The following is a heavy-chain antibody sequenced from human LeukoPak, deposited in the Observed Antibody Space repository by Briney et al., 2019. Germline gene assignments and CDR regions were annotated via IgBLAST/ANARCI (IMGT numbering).Heavy chain of an antibody. Sequence: ASVKVSCKASGGTFSSYAISWVRQAPGQGLEWMGGIIPLFGTANYAQKFQGRVTITADESTSTAYMELSSLRSEDTAVYYCVLIGATRYWGQGTLVTVSS. J-gene: IGHJ4*02. V-gene: IGHV1-69*13. CDR2: IIPLFGTA. D-gene: IGHD2/OR15-2a*01. CDR1: GGTFSSYA. CDR3: VLIGATRY.